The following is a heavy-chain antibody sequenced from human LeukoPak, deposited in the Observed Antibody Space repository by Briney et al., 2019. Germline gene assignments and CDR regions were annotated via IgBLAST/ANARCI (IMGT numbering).Heavy chain of an antibody. CDR1: GGTFSSYA. V-gene: IGHV1-18*01. CDR3: ARDSDIAAPLFTYYYYYGMDV. CDR2: ISAYNGNT. Sequence: ASVKVSCKASGGTFSSYAISWVRQAPGQGLEWMGWISAYNGNTNYAQKLQGRVTMTTDTSTSTAYMELRSLRSDDTAVYYCARDSDIAAPLFTYYYYYGMDVWGQGTTVTVSS. D-gene: IGHD6-13*01. J-gene: IGHJ6*02.